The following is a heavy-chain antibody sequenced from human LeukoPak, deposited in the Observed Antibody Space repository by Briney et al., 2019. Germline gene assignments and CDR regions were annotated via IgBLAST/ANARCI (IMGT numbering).Heavy chain of an antibody. Sequence: GESLRLSCTASGSTFSTYPMTWVRQAPGQGLEWVSAISGNSVTIYYADSGKGRFTISRDNSKNTLYLQMYSLRAEDTAVYYCAKILSGTYSFDLWGQGTLVTVSS. CDR1: GSTFSTYP. CDR2: ISGNSVTI. J-gene: IGHJ4*02. D-gene: IGHD1-26*01. V-gene: IGHV3-23*01. CDR3: AKILSGTYSFDL.